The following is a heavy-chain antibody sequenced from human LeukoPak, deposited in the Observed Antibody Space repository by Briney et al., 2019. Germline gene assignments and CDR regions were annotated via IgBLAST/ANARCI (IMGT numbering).Heavy chain of an antibody. Sequence: SETLSLTCTVSGGSISSGSYYWSWIRQPAGKGLEWIGYIYYSGSTNYNPSLKSRVTISVDTSKNQFSLKLSSVTAADTAVYYCARDGTGTLEYWGQGTLVTVSS. D-gene: IGHD1-1*01. CDR2: IYYSGST. J-gene: IGHJ4*02. CDR3: ARDGTGTLEY. V-gene: IGHV4-61*10. CDR1: GGSISSGSYY.